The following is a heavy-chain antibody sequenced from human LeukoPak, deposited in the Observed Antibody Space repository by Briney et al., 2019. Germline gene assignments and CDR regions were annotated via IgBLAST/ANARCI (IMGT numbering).Heavy chain of an antibody. Sequence: PSETLSLTCTVSGTSIRSSSMYWGWIRQPAGKGLEWIGRIYASGSTNYNPSLKSRVTMSVDTSKSQFSLKLSSVTAADTAVYYCASGGPMSLWFFDLWGRGTLVTVSS. CDR1: GTSIRSSSMY. CDR2: IYASGST. J-gene: IGHJ2*01. V-gene: IGHV4-61*02. D-gene: IGHD3-16*01. CDR3: ASGGPMSLWFFDL.